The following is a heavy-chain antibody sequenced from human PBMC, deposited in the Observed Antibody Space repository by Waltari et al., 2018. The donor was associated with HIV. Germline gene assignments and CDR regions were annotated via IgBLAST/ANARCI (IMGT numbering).Heavy chain of an antibody. V-gene: IGHV3-33*01. J-gene: IGHJ4*02. D-gene: IGHD5-12*01. CDR3: AREGNGYNI. Sequence: QVQLVESGGGVVQPGRSLRLSCAASGFTFSSYGMHWVRQAQGKGLGWVAVIWYDGSNKYYADSGKGRFTISRDNSKNTLYLQMNSLRAEDTAVYYCAREGNGYNIWGQGTLVTVSS. CDR2: IWYDGSNK. CDR1: GFTFSSYG.